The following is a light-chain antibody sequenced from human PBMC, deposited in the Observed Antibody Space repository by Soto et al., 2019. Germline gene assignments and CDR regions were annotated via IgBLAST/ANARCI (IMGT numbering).Light chain of an antibody. CDR3: QHRSNWPSWS. V-gene: IGKV3-15*01. Sequence: EIEMTQSPATLSVSPGERATLSCRASQSVGSNLAWYQQKPGQPPRLLIYGASTRATGIPARFSGSGSGTEFTLTIRRLQSEDFAAYHCQHRSNWPSWSFGQGTRVEVK. J-gene: IGKJ1*01. CDR1: QSVGSN. CDR2: GAS.